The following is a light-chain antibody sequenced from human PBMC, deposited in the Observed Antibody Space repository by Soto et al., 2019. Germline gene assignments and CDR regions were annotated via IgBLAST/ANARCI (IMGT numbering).Light chain of an antibody. CDR2: EVS. CDR1: SSDVGGYEY. V-gene: IGLV2-14*01. Sequence: QSLLTQPASVSGSPGQSITISCTGTSSDVGGYEYVSWYQHHPGKAPKLMIYEVSNRPSGVSHRFSGSKSGNTASLTISGLQAEDEADYYCSSYINANSYACGKGTKV. J-gene: IGLJ1*01. CDR3: SSYINANSYA.